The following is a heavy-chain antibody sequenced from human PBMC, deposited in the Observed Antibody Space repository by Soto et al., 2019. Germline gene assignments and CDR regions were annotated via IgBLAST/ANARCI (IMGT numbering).Heavy chain of an antibody. CDR3: ARDPTYFYDSSGYYDY. Sequence: PGGSLRLSCVASGFTFSAFGIHWVRQAPGKGLEWVAVISSDGSRSYYVDSVKGRFTISRDNSKNTLYLQMNSLRAEDTAVYYCARDPTYFYDSSGYYDYWGQGTLVTVSS. D-gene: IGHD3-22*01. CDR2: ISSDGSRS. CDR1: GFTFSAFG. V-gene: IGHV3-33*08. J-gene: IGHJ4*02.